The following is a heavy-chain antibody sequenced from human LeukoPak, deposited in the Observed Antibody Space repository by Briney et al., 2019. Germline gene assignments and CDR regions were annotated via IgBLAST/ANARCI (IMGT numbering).Heavy chain of an antibody. V-gene: IGHV3-21*01. CDR1: EFTFSPYS. J-gene: IGHJ4*02. CDR3: AILSAQVLLWFGH. CDR2: ISSSSSYI. D-gene: IGHD3-10*01. Sequence: PGGSLRLSCAASEFTFSPYSMNWVRQAPGKGLEWVSSISSSSSYIHYADSVKGRFTISRDNAKNSLYLQMNSLRAEDTAVYYCAILSAQVLLWFGHWGQGTLVTVSS.